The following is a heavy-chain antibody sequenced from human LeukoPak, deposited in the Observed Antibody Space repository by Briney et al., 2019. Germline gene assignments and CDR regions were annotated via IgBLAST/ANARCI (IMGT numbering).Heavy chain of an antibody. D-gene: IGHD3-22*01. CDR2: IWYDGSNK. J-gene: IGHJ4*02. V-gene: IGHV3-33*08. Sequence: GGSLRLSCAASGFTFSSYTMNWVRQAPGKGLEWVAVIWYDGSNKYYADSVKGRFTISRDNSKNTLYLQMNSLRAEDTAVYYCARDQEYYDSSGYSPPAYWGQGTLVTVSS. CDR3: ARDQEYYDSSGYSPPAY. CDR1: GFTFSSYT.